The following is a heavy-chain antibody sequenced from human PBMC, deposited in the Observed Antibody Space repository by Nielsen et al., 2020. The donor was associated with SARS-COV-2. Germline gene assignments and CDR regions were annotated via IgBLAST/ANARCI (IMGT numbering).Heavy chain of an antibody. Sequence: SETLSLTCAVYGGSFSGYYWSWIRQPPGKGLEWIGDINHSGSTSYSPSLKSRVTISVDTSKNQFSLKLSSVTAADTAVYYCARLNSSSWYYYYYYGMDVWGQGTTVTVSS. CDR2: INHSGST. J-gene: IGHJ6*02. V-gene: IGHV4-34*01. CDR1: GGSFSGYY. CDR3: ARLNSSSWYYYYYYGMDV. D-gene: IGHD6-13*01.